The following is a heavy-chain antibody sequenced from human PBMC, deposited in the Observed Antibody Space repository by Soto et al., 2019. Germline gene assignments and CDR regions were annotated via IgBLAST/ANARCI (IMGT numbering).Heavy chain of an antibody. CDR2: INHSGST. V-gene: IGHV4-34*01. CDR3: ARVGVMAAAGWFDP. D-gene: IGHD6-13*01. Sequence: SETRCLTCAVYGGSFSGDYWSWFRHPPGKGLEWIGEINHSGSTNYNPSLKSRVTISVDTSKNQFSLKLSSVTAADTAVYYCARVGVMAAAGWFDPWGQGPLVT. CDR1: GGSFSGDY. J-gene: IGHJ5*02.